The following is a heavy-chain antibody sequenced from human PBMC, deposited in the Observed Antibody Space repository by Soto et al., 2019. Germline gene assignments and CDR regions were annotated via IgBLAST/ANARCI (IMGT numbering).Heavy chain of an antibody. D-gene: IGHD6-19*01. CDR3: ARPRGSSGWTLDY. Sequence: GESLKISCKGSGYSFTSYWITWVRQMPGKGLEWMGRIDPSDSYTNYSPSFQGQVTISADKSISTAYLQWSSLKASDTAMYYCARPRGSSGWTLDYWGQGTLVTVSS. CDR1: GYSFTSYW. CDR2: IDPSDSYT. V-gene: IGHV5-10-1*04. J-gene: IGHJ4*02.